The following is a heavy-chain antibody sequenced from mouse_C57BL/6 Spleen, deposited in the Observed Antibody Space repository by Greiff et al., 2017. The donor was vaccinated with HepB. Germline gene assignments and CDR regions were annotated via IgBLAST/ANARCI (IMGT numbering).Heavy chain of an antibody. CDR3: TRNPLYYYGSSYPFDY. CDR2: IDPETGGT. V-gene: IGHV1-15*01. D-gene: IGHD1-1*01. CDR1: GYTFTDYE. Sequence: VQLQQSGAELVRPGASVTLSCKASGYTFTDYEMHWVKQTPVHGLEWIGAIDPETGGTAYNQKFKGKAILTADKSSSTAYMELRSLTSEDSAVYYCTRNPLYYYGSSYPFDYWGQGTTLTVSS. J-gene: IGHJ2*01.